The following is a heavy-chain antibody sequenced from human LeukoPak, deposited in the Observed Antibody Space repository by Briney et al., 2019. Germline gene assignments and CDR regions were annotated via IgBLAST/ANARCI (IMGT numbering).Heavy chain of an antibody. CDR3: ARLPDYGDYGNDAFDI. CDR2: IYYSGST. CDR1: GGSISSYY. V-gene: IGHV4-59*08. D-gene: IGHD4-17*01. J-gene: IGHJ3*02. Sequence: SETLSLTCTVSGGSISSYYWSWIRQPPGMGLEWIGYIYYSGSTNYNPSLKSRVTISVDTSKNQFSLKLSSVTAADTAVYYCARLPDYGDYGNDAFDIWGQGTMVTVSS.